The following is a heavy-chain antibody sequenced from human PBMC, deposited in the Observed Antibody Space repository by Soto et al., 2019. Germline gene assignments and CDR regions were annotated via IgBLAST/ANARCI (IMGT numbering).Heavy chain of an antibody. CDR2: IYHSGST. Sequence: QLQLQESGPGLEKPSETLSLTCTVSGGSIISTSNYWGWIRQPPGKGLEWIGSIYHSGSTYYNSSLENRATIAADTSKNQFSLNLSSVTAADTAVYYCARLLYGYCFDYWGQGILVTVSS. CDR1: GGSIISTSNY. J-gene: IGHJ4*02. V-gene: IGHV4-39*01. CDR3: ARLLYGYCFDY. D-gene: IGHD2-8*02.